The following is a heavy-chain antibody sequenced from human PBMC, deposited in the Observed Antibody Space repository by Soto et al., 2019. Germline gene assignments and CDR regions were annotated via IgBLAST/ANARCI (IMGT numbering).Heavy chain of an antibody. J-gene: IGHJ5*02. D-gene: IGHD3-10*01. V-gene: IGHV3-23*01. CDR3: ARPYYYGSGSYFWPSGTNWFDP. CDR1: GFTFSSYA. Sequence: LRLSCAASGFTFSSYAMSWVRQAPGKGLEWVSAISGSGGSTYYADSVKGRFTISRDNSKNTLYLQMNSLRAEDTAVYYCARPYYYGSGSYFWPSGTNWFDPWGQGTLVTVSS. CDR2: ISGSGGST.